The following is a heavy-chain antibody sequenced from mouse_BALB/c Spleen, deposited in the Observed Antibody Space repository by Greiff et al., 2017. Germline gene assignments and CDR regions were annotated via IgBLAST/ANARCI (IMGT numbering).Heavy chain of an antibody. Sequence: EVKLMESGPGLVKPSQSLSLTCTVTGYSITSDYAWNWIRQFPGNKLEWMGYISYSGSTSYNPSLKSRISITRDTSKNQFFLQLNSVTTEDTATYYCARSRYYGNPYYAMDYWGQGTSVTVSS. D-gene: IGHD2-1*01. J-gene: IGHJ4*01. CDR2: ISYSGST. V-gene: IGHV3-2*02. CDR1: GYSITSDYA. CDR3: ARSRYYGNPYYAMDY.